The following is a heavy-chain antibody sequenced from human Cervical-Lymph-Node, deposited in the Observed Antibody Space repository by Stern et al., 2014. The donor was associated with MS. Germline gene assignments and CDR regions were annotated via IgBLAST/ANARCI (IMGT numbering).Heavy chain of an antibody. Sequence: QVQLVQSGAEVKKPGASVKVSCKASGYTFTSYYMHWVRQVPGQRLEWLGIIRPSGCSTAFARRFQDRVTMTRDTSTSTVYMELSSLRSEDTAVYYCAREVALAGDGWFDPWGQGTLVTVSS. CDR1: GYTFTSYY. CDR3: AREVALAGDGWFDP. D-gene: IGHD6-19*01. V-gene: IGHV1-46*01. J-gene: IGHJ5*02. CDR2: IRPSGCST.